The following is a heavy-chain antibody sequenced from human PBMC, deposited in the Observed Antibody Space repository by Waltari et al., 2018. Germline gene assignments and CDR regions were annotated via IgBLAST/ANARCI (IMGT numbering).Heavy chain of an antibody. CDR3: ATALGNYYYDSSGYGDYFDY. D-gene: IGHD3-22*01. Sequence: QVQLVQSGAEVKKPGASVKVSCKVSGYTLTELSMHWVRQAPGKGLEWMGGFDPEEGETIYAQKFQGRVTMTEDTSTDTAYMELSSLRSEDTAVYYCATALGNYYYDSSGYGDYFDYWGQGTLVTVSS. CDR1: GYTLTELS. J-gene: IGHJ4*02. CDR2: FDPEEGET. V-gene: IGHV1-24*01.